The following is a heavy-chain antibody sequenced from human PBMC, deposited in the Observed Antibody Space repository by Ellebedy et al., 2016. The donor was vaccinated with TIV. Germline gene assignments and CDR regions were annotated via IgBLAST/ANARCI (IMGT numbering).Heavy chain of an antibody. CDR1: GFTFSSYG. CDR3: ASVPPYDGFDI. J-gene: IGHJ3*02. D-gene: IGHD2-2*01. Sequence: GESLKISCAASGFTFSSYGMHWVRQAPGKGLEWVAVIWYDGSNKYYADSVKGRFTISRDNAKNSLYLQMNSLRAEDTAVYYCASVPPYDGFDIWGQGTMLTVSS. CDR2: IWYDGSNK. V-gene: IGHV3-33*03.